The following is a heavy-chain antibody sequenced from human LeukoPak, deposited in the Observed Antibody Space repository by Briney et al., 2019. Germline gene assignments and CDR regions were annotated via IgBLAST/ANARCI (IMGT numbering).Heavy chain of an antibody. Sequence: SETLSLTCTVSGGSISSPDYYWGWVRQPPGKGLEWIASMYYTGNTYYNPSLKSRVTIFVDTSKNQFSLKLSSVTAADTAVYFCARHPRDLVLAICAEYFDYWGQGALVTVSS. CDR2: MYYTGNT. D-gene: IGHD2-8*02. CDR3: ARHPRDLVLAICAEYFDY. V-gene: IGHV4-39*01. J-gene: IGHJ4*02. CDR1: GGSISSPDYY.